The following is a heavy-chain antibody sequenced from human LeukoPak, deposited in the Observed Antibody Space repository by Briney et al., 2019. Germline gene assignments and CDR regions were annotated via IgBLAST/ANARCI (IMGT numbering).Heavy chain of an antibody. J-gene: IGHJ4*02. Sequence: GGSLRLPCAASGFTFSSYAMSWVRQAPGKGLEWVSAISGSGPYTFYTDSVKGRFTISRDSSKNTLYLQMNSLRAEDTALYYCAKHGYCSGISCFFDFWGQGTLVTVSS. D-gene: IGHD2-2*03. CDR3: AKHGYCSGISCFFDF. CDR1: GFTFSSYA. CDR2: ISGSGPYT. V-gene: IGHV3-23*01.